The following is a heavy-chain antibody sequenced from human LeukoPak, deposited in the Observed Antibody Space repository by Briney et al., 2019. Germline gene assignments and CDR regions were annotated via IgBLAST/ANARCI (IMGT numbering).Heavy chain of an antibody. CDR3: AKDAQPTTVTTFDY. CDR2: ISDSGGTT. CDR1: GFTFSSYA. Sequence: PGGSLRLSCAASGFTFSSYAMSWVRQAPGKGVEGVSGISDSGGTTFYADSVKGRFTISRESSKKTLYLQMNSLRAEDTAVYYCAKDAQPTTVTTFDYWGQGTLVTVSS. J-gene: IGHJ4*02. D-gene: IGHD4-11*01. V-gene: IGHV3-23*01.